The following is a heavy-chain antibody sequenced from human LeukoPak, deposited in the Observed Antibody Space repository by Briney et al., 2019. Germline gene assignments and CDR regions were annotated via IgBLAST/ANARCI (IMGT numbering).Heavy chain of an antibody. CDR1: GYTFTSYG. V-gene: IGHV1-18*01. CDR2: ISAYNGNT. D-gene: IGHD6-19*01. Sequence: ASVKVSCKASGYTFTSYGISWVRQAPGQGLEWMGWISAYNGNTNYAQKLQGRVTMSTDTFTSTAYMELRSLRSDDTAVYYCARAPYSSGWSPYYYYGMDVWGQGTTVTVSS. CDR3: ARAPYSSGWSPYYYYGMDV. J-gene: IGHJ6*02.